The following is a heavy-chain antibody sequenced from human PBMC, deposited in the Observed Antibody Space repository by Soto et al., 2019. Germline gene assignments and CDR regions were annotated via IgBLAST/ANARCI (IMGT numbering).Heavy chain of an antibody. V-gene: IGHV1-46*01. CDR2: INPSGGST. CDR1: GCTFTSYY. Sequence: GASLKVSCKASGCTFTSYYMHWVRQAPGQGLEWMGIINPSGGSTSYAQKFQGRVTMTRDTSTSTVYMELSSPRSEDTAVYYCARDLKMGIAAPDAFDIWGQGTMVTVSS. D-gene: IGHD6-13*01. CDR3: ARDLKMGIAAPDAFDI. J-gene: IGHJ3*02.